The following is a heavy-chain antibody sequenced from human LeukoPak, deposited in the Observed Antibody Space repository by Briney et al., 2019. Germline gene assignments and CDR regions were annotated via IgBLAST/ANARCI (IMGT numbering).Heavy chain of an antibody. Sequence: KPSETLSLTRAVYGGSFSGYYWSWIRQPPGKGLEWIGEINHSGSTNYNPSLKSRVTISVDTSKNQFSLKLSSVTAADTAVYYCASAYDSSGYYYWDRDYYYYMDVWGKGTTVTVSS. J-gene: IGHJ6*03. CDR1: GGSFSGYY. V-gene: IGHV4-34*01. D-gene: IGHD3-22*01. CDR3: ASAYDSSGYYYWDRDYYYYMDV. CDR2: INHSGST.